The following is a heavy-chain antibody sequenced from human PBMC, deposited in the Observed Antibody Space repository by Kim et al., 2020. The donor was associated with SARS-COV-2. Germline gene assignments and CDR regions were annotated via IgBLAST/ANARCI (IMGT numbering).Heavy chain of an antibody. D-gene: IGHD3-16*01. CDR3: ARDPRGSSDGFDP. Sequence: YNPSLKSRVTISVDKSKSQCSLKLSSVTAADTAVYYCARDPRGSSDGFDPWGQGTLVTVSS. V-gene: IGHV4-4*02. J-gene: IGHJ5*02.